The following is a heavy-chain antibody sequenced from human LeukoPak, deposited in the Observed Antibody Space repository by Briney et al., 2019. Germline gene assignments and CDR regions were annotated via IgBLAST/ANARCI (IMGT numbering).Heavy chain of an antibody. Sequence: SETLSLTCAVYGGSFSAYYWSWIRQHPGKGLEYIGYIYHSGSTYYNPSLKSRVTISVDTSKNQFSLKLSSVTAADTAVYYCARENYRGNSRPFDYWGQGTLVTVSS. D-gene: IGHD4-23*01. V-gene: IGHV4-34*09. CDR3: ARENYRGNSRPFDY. CDR2: IYHSGST. J-gene: IGHJ4*02. CDR1: GGSFSAYY.